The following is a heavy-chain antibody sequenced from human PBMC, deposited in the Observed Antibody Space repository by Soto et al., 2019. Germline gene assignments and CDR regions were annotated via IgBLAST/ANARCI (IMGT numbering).Heavy chain of an antibody. CDR1: GYSFPSYW. D-gene: IGHD3-16*02. J-gene: IGHJ5*02. V-gene: IGHV5-51*01. CDR2: IYHGDSDT. Sequence: PAESFPISCRVSGYSFPSYWIVCVLKMPGKGLECMGIIYHGDSDTRYSPSFQGQVTISADKSISTAYLQWSSLKASDTAMYYCARLFSYRVQRDPSSTDNWFDPWGQGTMVTVSS. CDR3: ARLFSYRVQRDPSSTDNWFDP.